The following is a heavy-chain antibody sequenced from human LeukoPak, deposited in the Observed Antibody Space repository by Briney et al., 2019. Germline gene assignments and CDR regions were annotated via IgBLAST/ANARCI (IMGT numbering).Heavy chain of an antibody. V-gene: IGHV3-23*01. J-gene: IGHJ5*02. D-gene: IGHD6-13*01. CDR1: GFTFKDYA. CDR3: AKGREIAAAYNWFDP. Sequence: GGSLRLSCAASGFTFKDYAMSWVRQAPGKGLEWVSAISGSSGSTYYADSVRGRFTISRDNSKNTLYLQLNSLRAEDTAMYYCAKGREIAAAYNWFDPWGEGTQVTVSS. CDR2: ISGSSGST.